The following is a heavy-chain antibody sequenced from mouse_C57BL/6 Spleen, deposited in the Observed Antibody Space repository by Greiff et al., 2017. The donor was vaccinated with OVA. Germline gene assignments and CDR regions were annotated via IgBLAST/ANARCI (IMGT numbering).Heavy chain of an antibody. CDR2: IYPGDGDT. D-gene: IGHD3-3*01. V-gene: IGHV1-80*01. Sequence: LQQSGAELVKPGASVKISCKASGYAFSSYWMNWVKQRPGKGLEWIGQIYPGDGDTNYNGKFKGKATLTADKSSSTAYMQLSSLTSEDSAVYFCARMGDGFYAMDYWGQGTSVTVSS. CDR1: GYAFSSYW. J-gene: IGHJ4*01. CDR3: ARMGDGFYAMDY.